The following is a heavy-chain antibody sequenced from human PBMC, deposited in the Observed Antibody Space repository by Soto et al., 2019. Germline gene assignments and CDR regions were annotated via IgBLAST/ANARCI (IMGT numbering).Heavy chain of an antibody. CDR3: ARWGTYSSGWDY. J-gene: IGHJ4*02. D-gene: IGHD6-19*01. CDR1: GYIFNNYW. CDR2: IHGGDSPT. V-gene: IGHV5-51*01. Sequence: GESLKISCNGSGYIFNNYWIGWVRQMPWKGLAWMGIIHGGDSPTRYSPSFEVQGTISTDNSLSTAYLQWRRLKASDTAMYYCARWGTYSSGWDYWGQGTLVRVSS.